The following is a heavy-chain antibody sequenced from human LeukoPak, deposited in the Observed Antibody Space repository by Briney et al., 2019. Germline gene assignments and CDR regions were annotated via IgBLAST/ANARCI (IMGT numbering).Heavy chain of an antibody. V-gene: IGHV1-8*01. J-gene: IGHJ2*01. CDR1: GYTFTSYD. D-gene: IGHD1-26*01. CDR3: ARGLSTGRDFDL. Sequence: ASVKVSCKASGYTFTSYDINRVRQATGQGLEWMGWMNPNSGNTGYAQKFQGRVTMTRNTSISTAYMELSSLRSEDTAVYYCARGLSTGRDFDLWGRGTLVTVSS. CDR2: MNPNSGNT.